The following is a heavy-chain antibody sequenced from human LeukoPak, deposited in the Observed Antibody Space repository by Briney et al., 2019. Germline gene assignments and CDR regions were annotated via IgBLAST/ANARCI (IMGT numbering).Heavy chain of an antibody. Sequence: PSETLSLTSTVSGYSISSGYNWGWIRQPPGKGLEWIGSIYYSGSTSYNPSLKSRVTLSVDTSKNQFSLKLSSVTAADTAVYYCARVFMGILTGYYTTYFDYWGQGTLVTVSS. CDR1: GYSISSGYN. CDR2: IYYSGST. V-gene: IGHV4-38-2*02. D-gene: IGHD3-9*01. CDR3: ARVFMGILTGYYTTYFDY. J-gene: IGHJ4*02.